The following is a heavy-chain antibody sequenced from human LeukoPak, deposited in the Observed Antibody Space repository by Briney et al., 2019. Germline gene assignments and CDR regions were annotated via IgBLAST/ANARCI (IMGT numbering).Heavy chain of an antibody. Sequence: GGSLRLSCAASGFTFNNYIMSWVRQAPGKGLEWVSYISSSSSTTYYADSVKGRFTISRDNSKNTLYLQMNSLRAEDTAVYYCAKREAYGSGPIDYWGQGTLVTVSS. V-gene: IGHV3-48*01. D-gene: IGHD3-10*01. CDR3: AKREAYGSGPIDY. CDR1: GFTFNNYI. J-gene: IGHJ4*02. CDR2: ISSSSSTT.